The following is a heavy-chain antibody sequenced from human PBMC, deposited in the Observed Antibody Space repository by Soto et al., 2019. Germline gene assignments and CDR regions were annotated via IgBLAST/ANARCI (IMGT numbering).Heavy chain of an antibody. J-gene: IGHJ6*02. V-gene: IGHV3-7*03. D-gene: IGHD3-22*01. CDR3: AKNGYYDSSGYYRDYYYGMDV. Sequence: PGGSLRLSCAASGFSFSSYWMSWVRQAPGKGPEWMANIKQDGSEKYYVDSVKGRFTISRDNAKSSLYLQMNSLRAEDTALYYCAKNGYYDSSGYYRDYYYGMDVWGQGTTVTVSS. CDR2: IKQDGSEK. CDR1: GFSFSSYW.